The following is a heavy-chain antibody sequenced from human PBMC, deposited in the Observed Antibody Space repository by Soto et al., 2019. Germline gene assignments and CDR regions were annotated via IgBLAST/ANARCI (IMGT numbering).Heavy chain of an antibody. Sequence: SETLSLTCTVSGGSISSSSYYWGWIRQPPGKGLEWIGSIYYSGSTYYNPSLKSRVTISVDTSKNQFSLKLSSVTAADTAVYYCARLRRGTNGDPYYFDYWGQGTLVTVSS. CDR1: GGSISSSSYY. J-gene: IGHJ4*02. V-gene: IGHV4-39*01. D-gene: IGHD2-8*01. CDR3: ARLRRGTNGDPYYFDY. CDR2: IYYSGST.